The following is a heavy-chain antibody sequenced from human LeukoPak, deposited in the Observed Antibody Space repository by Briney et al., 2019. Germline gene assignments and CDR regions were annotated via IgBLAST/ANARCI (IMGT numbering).Heavy chain of an antibody. J-gene: IGHJ6*02. CDR3: ARDVAPDWYYYDSSGYPHYGMDV. V-gene: IGHV4-30-4*08. CDR1: GGSISSSSYY. Sequence: SETLSLTCTVSGGSISSSSYYWGWIRQPPGKGLEWIGYIYYSGSTYYNPSLKSRVTISVDTSKNQFSLKLSSVTAADTAVYYCARDVAPDWYYYDSSGYPHYGMDVWGQGTTVTVSS. CDR2: IYYSGST. D-gene: IGHD3-22*01.